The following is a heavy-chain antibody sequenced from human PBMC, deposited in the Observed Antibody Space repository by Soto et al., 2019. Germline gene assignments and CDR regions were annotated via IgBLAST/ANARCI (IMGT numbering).Heavy chain of an antibody. CDR3: TRGPRADSSGTGAH. Sequence: GGSLRLSCTASGFTFTYYAFSWVRQAPGKGLEWVSAISANGQGIYYADSVRGRFTISRDNSKNTVFLHMDSLRAEDTAIYYCTRGPRADSSGTGAHWGQGTPVTVSS. CDR2: ISANGQGI. D-gene: IGHD1-26*01. V-gene: IGHV3-23*01. J-gene: IGHJ4*02. CDR1: GFTFTYYA.